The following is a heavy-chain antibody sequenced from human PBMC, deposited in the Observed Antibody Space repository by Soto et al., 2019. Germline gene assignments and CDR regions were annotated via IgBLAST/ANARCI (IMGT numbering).Heavy chain of an antibody. Sequence: PSETLSLTCTVSGGSISSSIYYWGWIRQPPGKGLEWIGSIYYSGSTYYNPSLKSRVTISVDTSKNQFSLKLSSVTAADTAVYYCTLYSSSWYFDYWGQGTLVTVSS. D-gene: IGHD6-13*01. CDR1: GGSISSSIYY. V-gene: IGHV4-39*01. J-gene: IGHJ4*02. CDR2: IYYSGST. CDR3: TLYSSSWYFDY.